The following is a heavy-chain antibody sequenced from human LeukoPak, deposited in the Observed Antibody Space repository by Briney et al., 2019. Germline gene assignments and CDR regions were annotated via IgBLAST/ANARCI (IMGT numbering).Heavy chain of an antibody. J-gene: IGHJ6*03. CDR1: GGTFSSYA. CDR3: ARDGYCSSTSCYYHYYMDV. Sequence: SVKVSCKASGGTFSSYAISWVRQAPGQGLEWMGGIIPIFGTANYAQKFQGRVTITTDESTSTAYMELSSLRSEDTAVYYCARDGYCSSTSCYYHYYMDVWGKGTTVTVSS. D-gene: IGHD2-2*01. V-gene: IGHV1-69*05. CDR2: IIPIFGTA.